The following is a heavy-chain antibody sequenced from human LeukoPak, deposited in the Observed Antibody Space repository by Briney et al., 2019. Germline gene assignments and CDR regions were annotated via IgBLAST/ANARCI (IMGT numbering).Heavy chain of an antibody. CDR2: IKSKTDGGTT. V-gene: IGHV3-15*01. J-gene: IGHJ5*02. CDR1: GFTFNNAW. CDR3: AKENIVVVPAAMGYNWFDP. D-gene: IGHD2-2*01. Sequence: GGSLRLSCAASGFTFNNAWMSWVRQAPGKGLEWVGRIKSKTDGGTTDYAAPVKGRFTISRDDSKNTLYLQMNSLKTEDTAVYYCAKENIVVVPAAMGYNWFDPWGQGTLVTVSS.